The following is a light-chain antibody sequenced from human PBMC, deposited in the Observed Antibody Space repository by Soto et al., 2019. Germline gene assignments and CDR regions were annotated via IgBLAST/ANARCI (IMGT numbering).Light chain of an antibody. V-gene: IGKV3-20*01. CDR2: DAA. CDR1: QSVTSKS. J-gene: IGKJ3*01. CDR3: QQFETPPGT. Sequence: EIVLTQSPGTLSLSPGDRATLSCRASQSVTSKSLAWYQHKLGQPPRLLIYDAARRAPGIPDRFSGSGSGTDFTLTISRLEPEDFAVYFCQQFETPPGTFGPGTKLDF.